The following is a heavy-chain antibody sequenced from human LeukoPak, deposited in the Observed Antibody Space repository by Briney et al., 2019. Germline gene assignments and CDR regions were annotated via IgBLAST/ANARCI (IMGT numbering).Heavy chain of an antibody. J-gene: IGHJ4*02. CDR2: INHSGST. D-gene: IGHD6-19*01. Sequence: SETLSLTCAVYGGSFSGYYWSWIRQPPGKGLEWIGEINHSGSTNYNPSLKSRVTISVDTSKNQFSLKLSSVTAADTAVYYCARVVPLGAVAGGDYWGQGTLVTVSS. CDR3: ARVVPLGAVAGGDY. V-gene: IGHV4-34*01. CDR1: GGSFSGYY.